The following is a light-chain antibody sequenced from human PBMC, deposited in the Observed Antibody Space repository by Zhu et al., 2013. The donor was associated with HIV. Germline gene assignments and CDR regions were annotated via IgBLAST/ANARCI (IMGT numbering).Light chain of an antibody. CDR1: QSIASH. J-gene: IGKJ4*01. V-gene: IGKV1-39*01. CDR2: AAS. Sequence: DIQMTQSPSSLSASVGDRVTITCRASQSIASHLNWYQQKPGKAPKFLIYAASTLQSGVPSRFSGSGSGTDFTLTISNLQPEDFATYYCQHVRSFPLTFGGGTKVEI. CDR3: QHVRSFPLT.